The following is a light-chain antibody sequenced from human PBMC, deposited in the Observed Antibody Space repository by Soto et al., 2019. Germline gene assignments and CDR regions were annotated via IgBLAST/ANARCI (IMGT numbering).Light chain of an antibody. CDR2: GAS. CDR1: QSVSSSY. J-gene: IGKJ5*01. CDR3: QQYGSSLIT. Sequence: EFVLAQSPDRLSLSPGERATLSCSPSQSVSSSYLAWYQQKPGQAPRLLIYGASSRATGIPDRFSGSGSGTDFTLTISRLEPEDFAVYYCQQYGSSLITFGQGTRLEIK. V-gene: IGKV3-20*01.